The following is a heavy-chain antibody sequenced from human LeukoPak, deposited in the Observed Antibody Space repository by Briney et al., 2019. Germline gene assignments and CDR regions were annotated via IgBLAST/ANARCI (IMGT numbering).Heavy chain of an antibody. Sequence: ASVKVSCKASGYTFTGYYMHWVRQAPGQGLEWMGWINPNSGGTNYAQKFQGRVTMTRDTSISTAYMELSRLRSDDTAVYYCARKGYCSSTSCHLDYWGQGTLVTVSS. D-gene: IGHD2-2*01. J-gene: IGHJ4*02. V-gene: IGHV1-2*02. CDR1: GYTFTGYY. CDR3: ARKGYCSSTSCHLDY. CDR2: INPNSGGT.